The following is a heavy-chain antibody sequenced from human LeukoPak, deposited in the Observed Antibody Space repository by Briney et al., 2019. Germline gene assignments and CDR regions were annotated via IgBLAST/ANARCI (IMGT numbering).Heavy chain of an antibody. J-gene: IGHJ4*02. Sequence: ASVKVSCKASGYAFTGYYMHWVRQAPGQGPEWLGWINPNSGGTKSAQKFLGRVIMSRDTSINTAYMELSGLTSDDTALYYCARAYTGFESFDYWGQGTLVTVSS. V-gene: IGHV1-2*02. D-gene: IGHD5-12*01. CDR3: ARAYTGFESFDY. CDR2: INPNSGGT. CDR1: GYAFTGYY.